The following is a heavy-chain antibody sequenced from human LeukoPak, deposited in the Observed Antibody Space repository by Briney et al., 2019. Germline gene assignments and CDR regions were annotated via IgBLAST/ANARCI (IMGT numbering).Heavy chain of an antibody. Sequence: GASVKVSCKASGYTFTSYDINWVRQATGQGLEWMGWMNPNSGNTGYAQKFQGRVTMTRNTSISTAYMELSSLRSEDTAVYHCASWAKYYDFWSGYYLWFDYWGQGTLVTVSS. CDR1: GYTFTSYD. CDR2: MNPNSGNT. CDR3: ASWAKYYDFWSGYYLWFDY. D-gene: IGHD3-3*01. V-gene: IGHV1-8*01. J-gene: IGHJ4*02.